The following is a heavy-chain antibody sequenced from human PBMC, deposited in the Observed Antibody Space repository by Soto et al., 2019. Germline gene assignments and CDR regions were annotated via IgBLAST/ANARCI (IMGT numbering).Heavy chain of an antibody. CDR3: AKDPSYCGGDCYSTGDY. V-gene: IGHV3-23*01. CDR1: GFTFSSYA. D-gene: IGHD2-21*02. J-gene: IGHJ4*02. CDR2: ISGSGGST. Sequence: GSLRLSCAASGFTFSSYAMSWVRQAPGKGLEWVSAISGSGGSTYYADSVKGRFTISRDNSKNTLYLQMNSLRAEDTAVYYCAKDPSYCGGDCYSTGDYWGQGTLVTVSS.